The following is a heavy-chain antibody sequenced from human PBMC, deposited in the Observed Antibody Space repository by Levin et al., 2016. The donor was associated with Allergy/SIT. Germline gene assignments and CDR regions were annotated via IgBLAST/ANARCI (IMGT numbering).Heavy chain of an antibody. J-gene: IGHJ5*02. V-gene: IGHV3-48*01. D-gene: IGHD1-14*01. Sequence: GESLKISCAASGSGSTFSNNALSWVRQAPGKGLEWVSYITGSSSTIYYADSVKGRFTISRDNSKNTVYLQINSLRAEDTALYYCVRDPNRLIADDPWGQGTLVIVSS. CDR1: GSGSTFSNNA. CDR2: ITGSSSTI. CDR3: VRDPNRLIADDP.